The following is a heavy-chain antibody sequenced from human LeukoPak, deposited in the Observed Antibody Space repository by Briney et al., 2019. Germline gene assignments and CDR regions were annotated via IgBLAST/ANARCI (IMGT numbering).Heavy chain of an antibody. CDR1: GGTFSSYA. Sequence: ASVKVSCKASGGTFSSYAISWVRQAPGQGLEWMGGIIPIFGTANYAQKFQGRVTITADESTSTAYMDLSSLRSEDTAVYYCARGASHAEYFQHWGQGTLVTVSS. CDR2: IIPIFGTA. J-gene: IGHJ1*01. D-gene: IGHD6-6*01. V-gene: IGHV1-69*13. CDR3: ARGASHAEYFQH.